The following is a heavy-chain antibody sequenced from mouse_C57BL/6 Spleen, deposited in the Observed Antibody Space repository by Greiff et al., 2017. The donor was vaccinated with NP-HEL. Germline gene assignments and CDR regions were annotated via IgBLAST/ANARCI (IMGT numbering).Heavy chain of an antibody. CDR2: ISSGSSTI. CDR3: ARKPVYYGSSNWYFDV. J-gene: IGHJ1*03. V-gene: IGHV5-17*01. CDR1: GFTFSDYG. Sequence: EVMLVESGGGLVKPGGSLKLSCAASGFTFSDYGMHWVRQAPEKGLEWVAYISSGSSTIYYADTVKGRFTISRDNAKNTLFLQMTSLRSEDTAMYYCARKPVYYGSSNWYFDVWGTGTTVTVSS. D-gene: IGHD1-1*01.